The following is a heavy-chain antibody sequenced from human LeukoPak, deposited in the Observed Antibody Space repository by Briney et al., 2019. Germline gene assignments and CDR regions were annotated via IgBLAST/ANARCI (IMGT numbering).Heavy chain of an antibody. CDR3: ARARGAAGTGPIDY. V-gene: IGHV3-11*06. D-gene: IGHD6-13*01. Sequence: GGSLRLSCAASGFTSSDYYMSWIRQAPGRGLEWVSYISSSGGYTKYADSVKGRFTISRDNAKKSLYLRLNSLRAEDTAVYYCARARGAAGTGPIDYWGRGTLVTVSS. CDR1: GFTSSDYY. J-gene: IGHJ4*02. CDR2: ISSSGGYT.